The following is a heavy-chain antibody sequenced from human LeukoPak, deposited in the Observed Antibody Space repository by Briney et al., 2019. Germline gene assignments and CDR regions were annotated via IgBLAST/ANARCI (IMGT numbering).Heavy chain of an antibody. Sequence: GASVKVSCKASGGTFSSYAISWVRQAPGQGLEWMGGIIPIFGTANYAQKFQGRVTITADKSTSTAYMELSSLRSEDTAVYYCARYPRVAGTPPYFDLWGRGTLVTVSS. CDR1: GGTFSSYA. V-gene: IGHV1-69*06. D-gene: IGHD6-19*01. J-gene: IGHJ2*01. CDR2: IIPIFGTA. CDR3: ARYPRVAGTPPYFDL.